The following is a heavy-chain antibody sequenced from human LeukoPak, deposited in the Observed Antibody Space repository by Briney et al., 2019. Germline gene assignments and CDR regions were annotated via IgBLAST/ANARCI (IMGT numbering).Heavy chain of an antibody. CDR3: ARDYGNNWFDP. V-gene: IGHV4-31*11. CDR2: IYYSGDT. D-gene: IGHD4-17*01. Sequence: SETLSLTCAVSGGSISSGGYSWSWIRQPPGKGLEWIGYIYYSGDTYYNPSLRSRISISLDTSKNHFSLKLSSVTAADTAMYYCARDYGNNWFDPWGQGTLVTVSA. J-gene: IGHJ5*02. CDR1: GGSISSGGYS.